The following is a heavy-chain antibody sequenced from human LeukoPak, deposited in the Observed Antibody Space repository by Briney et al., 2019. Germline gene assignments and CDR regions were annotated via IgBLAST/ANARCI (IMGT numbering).Heavy chain of an antibody. V-gene: IGHV3-23*01. D-gene: IGHD3-10*01. CDR1: GFTVSSNY. CDR2: VSESGGST. Sequence: GGSLRLSCAASGFTVSSNYMSWVRQAPGKGLEWVSGVSESGGSTFNTDSVKGRFSISSDNSKNTLYLEMNSLRPEDTDLYYCAKSLGNQGVIDYWGQGTLVTVSS. CDR3: AKSLGNQGVIDY. J-gene: IGHJ4*02.